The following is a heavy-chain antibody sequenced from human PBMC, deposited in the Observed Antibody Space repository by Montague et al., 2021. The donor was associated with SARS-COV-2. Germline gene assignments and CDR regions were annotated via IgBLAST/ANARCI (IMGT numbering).Heavy chain of an antibody. V-gene: IGHV6-1*01. J-gene: IGHJ4*02. CDR2: TYYRSMWKS. CDR1: GDSVSSNSAT. Sequence: CAISGDSVSSNSATWNWIRQSPSRGLEWPGRTYYRSMWKSDYARXVKSRIAINPDTSKNQFSLQLSSVTPEDTALYYCVRGIEAAGSYDYWGQGTLVTVSS. CDR3: VRGIEAAGSYDY. D-gene: IGHD6-13*01.